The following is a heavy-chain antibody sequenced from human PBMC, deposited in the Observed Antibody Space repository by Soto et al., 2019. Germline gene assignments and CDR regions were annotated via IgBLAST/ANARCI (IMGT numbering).Heavy chain of an antibody. CDR2: IFSNDEK. V-gene: IGHV2-26*01. CDR1: GFSLSNARMG. CDR3: ARARDGYNDMNFDY. D-gene: IGHD5-12*01. Sequence: QVTLKESGPVLVKPTETLTLTCTVSGFSLSNARMGVSWIRQPPGKALEWLAHIFSNDEKSYSTPLKSRLTISKDTFKSQVVLTMTNMDPVDTATYSCARARDGYNDMNFDYRGQGTLVTVSS. J-gene: IGHJ4*02.